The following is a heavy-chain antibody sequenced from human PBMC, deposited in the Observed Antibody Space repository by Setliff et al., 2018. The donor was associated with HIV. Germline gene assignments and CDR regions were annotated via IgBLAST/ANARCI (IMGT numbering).Heavy chain of an antibody. V-gene: IGHV4-38-2*02. J-gene: IGHJ3*01. CDR2: VHHTGTT. CDR3: AKERSNNDGTYDF. Sequence: PSETLSLTCAVSGYPISSGHYWGWIRQSPEKGLEWIGTVHHTGTTFYNPSLSSRLTISVDTPNNQFSLRLTSVTAADTATYYCAKERSNNDGTYDFWGRGTVVTVSS. CDR1: GYPISSGHY. D-gene: IGHD1-1*01.